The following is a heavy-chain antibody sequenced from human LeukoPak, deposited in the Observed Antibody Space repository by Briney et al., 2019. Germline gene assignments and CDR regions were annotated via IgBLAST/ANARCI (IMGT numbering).Heavy chain of an antibody. CDR3: AKGSGDFVWNWYFDL. CDR2: ISSSSSSI. J-gene: IGHJ2*01. V-gene: IGHV3-21*04. Sequence: GGSLRLSCAASGFTFSTYSINWVRQAPGKGLEWVSSISSSSSSIYYGDLVKGRFTISRDNAKNSLYLQMNSLRAEDTAVYYCAKGSGDFVWNWYFDLWGRGTLLTVSS. D-gene: IGHD4-17*01. CDR1: GFTFSTYS.